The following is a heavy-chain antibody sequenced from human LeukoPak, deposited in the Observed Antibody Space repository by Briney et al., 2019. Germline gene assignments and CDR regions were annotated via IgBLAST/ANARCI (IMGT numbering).Heavy chain of an antibody. D-gene: IGHD3-9*01. J-gene: IGHJ5*02. CDR3: ARTHFDSLGWFDP. CDR1: GGSFSGYY. Sequence: PSETLSLTCAVYGGSFSGYYWSWIRQPPGKGLEWIGEINHSGSTNYNPSLKSRVTLSVDVSKNRFSLNLTSVTAADTALYFCARTHFDSLGWFDPWGQGIQVIVPS. V-gene: IGHV4-34*01. CDR2: INHSGST.